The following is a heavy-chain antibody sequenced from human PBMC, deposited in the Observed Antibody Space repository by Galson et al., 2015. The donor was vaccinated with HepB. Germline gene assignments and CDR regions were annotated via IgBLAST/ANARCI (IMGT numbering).Heavy chain of an antibody. Sequence: SLRLSCAASGFTFSSYAMHWVRQAPGKGLEWVAVISYDGSNKYYADSVKGRFTISRDNSKNTLYLQMNSLRAEDTAVYYCARAFLGSGNDYGFWSGYYNYWGQGTLVTVSS. V-gene: IGHV3-30-3*01. J-gene: IGHJ4*02. CDR3: ARAFLGSGNDYGFWSGYYNY. CDR2: ISYDGSNK. CDR1: GFTFSSYA. D-gene: IGHD3-3*01.